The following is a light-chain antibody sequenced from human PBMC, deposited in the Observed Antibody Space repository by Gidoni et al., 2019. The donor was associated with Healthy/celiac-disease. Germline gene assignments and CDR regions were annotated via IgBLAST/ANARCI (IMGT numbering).Light chain of an antibody. CDR1: SLISYY. CDR3: NSRDSSGNHVV. Sequence: SSELTQDPAVSVALGQTVRITCKGDSLISYYASWYQQKPGQAPVLVISGKNTRPAGIPDRFSGSSSGNTASLTITGAQAEDEADYYCNSRDSSGNHVVFGGGTKLTVL. V-gene: IGLV3-19*01. CDR2: GKN. J-gene: IGLJ2*01.